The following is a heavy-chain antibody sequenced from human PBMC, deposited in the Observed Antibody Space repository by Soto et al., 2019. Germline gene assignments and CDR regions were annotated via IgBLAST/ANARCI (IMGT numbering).Heavy chain of an antibody. CDR3: ARISDSYYCGMDV. CDR1: GFSLSNARMG. V-gene: IGHV2-26*01. J-gene: IGHJ6*02. CDR2: IFSNDEK. Sequence: QVTLKESGPVLVKPTETLTLTCTVSGFSLSNARMGVSWIRQPPGKALEWLAHIFSNDEKSYSTSLKSRLTISKDTSKSQVVLTMTNMDPVDTATYYCARISDSYYCGMDVWGQGTTVTVSS.